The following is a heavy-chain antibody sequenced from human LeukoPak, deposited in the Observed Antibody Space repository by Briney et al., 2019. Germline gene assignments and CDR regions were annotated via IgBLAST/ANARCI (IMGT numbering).Heavy chain of an antibody. CDR3: ARGMYYYDSSGPRGHDAFDI. J-gene: IGHJ3*02. D-gene: IGHD3-22*01. V-gene: IGHV4-30-2*01. Sequence: SQTLSLTCTVSGGSISSGGYYWSWIRQPPGKGLEWIGYIYHSGSTYYNPSLKSRVTISVDRSKNQFSLKLSSVTAADTAVYYCARGMYYYDSSGPRGHDAFDIWGQGTMVTVSS. CDR1: GGSISSGGYY. CDR2: IYHSGST.